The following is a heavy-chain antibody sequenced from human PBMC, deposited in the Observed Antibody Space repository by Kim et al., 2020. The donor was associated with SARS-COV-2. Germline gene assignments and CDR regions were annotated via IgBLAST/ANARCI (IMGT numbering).Heavy chain of an antibody. V-gene: IGHV3-21*01. D-gene: IGHD3-3*01. CDR2: ISSSSSYI. J-gene: IGHJ4*02. CDR3: ARAPIFGVVTRGDY. CDR1: GFNFSSYS. Sequence: GGSLRLSCAVSGFNFSSYSMNWVRQAPGKGLEWVSSISSSSSYIYYADSVKGRFTISRDNAKNSLYLQMNSLRAEDTAVYYCARAPIFGVVTRGDYWGQGTLVTVSS.